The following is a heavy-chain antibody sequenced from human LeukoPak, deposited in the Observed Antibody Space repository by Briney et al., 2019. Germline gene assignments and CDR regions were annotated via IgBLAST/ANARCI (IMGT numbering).Heavy chain of an antibody. Sequence: GGSLRLSCAASGFTFSSYWMSWVRQAPGKGLEWVANIKQDGGEKYYVDSVKGRFTISRDNSKNTLYLQLRSLRAEDTAVYYCVKERYYDILAGYLYFWGQGTLVTASS. V-gene: IGHV3-7*01. CDR1: GFTFSSYW. CDR2: IKQDGGEK. D-gene: IGHD3-9*01. J-gene: IGHJ4*02. CDR3: VKERYYDILAGYLYF.